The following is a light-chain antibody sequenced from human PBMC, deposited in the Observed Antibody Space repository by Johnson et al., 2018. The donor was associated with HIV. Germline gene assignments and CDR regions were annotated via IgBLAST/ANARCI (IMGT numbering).Light chain of an antibody. CDR3: GTWDSSLSANV. CDR2: DNV. Sequence: QSVLTQPPSVSAAPRRKVTVSCSGTTSNIGDNSVSWFQHLPGTAPKLLIYDNVRRPSGVPDRFSGSKSGTSATLGITGLQTGDEADYYCGTWDSSLSANVFGTGTKVTVL. V-gene: IGLV1-51*01. CDR1: TSNIGDNS. J-gene: IGLJ1*01.